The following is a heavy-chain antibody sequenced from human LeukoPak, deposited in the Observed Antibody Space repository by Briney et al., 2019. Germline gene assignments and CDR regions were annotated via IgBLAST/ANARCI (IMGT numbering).Heavy chain of an antibody. CDR2: IHDTGST. V-gene: IGHV4-59*11. Sequence: SETLSLTCSVSGGSLSSHYWSWIRQPPGKGLELIGHIHDTGSTFYNPSLRGRVTISLDTSNNQFSLKLTSMTAADPAVYYFARISSGCSTSSCYLSYCGQGTLGTAS. J-gene: IGHJ4*02. D-gene: IGHD2-2*01. CDR3: ARISSGCSTSSCYLSY. CDR1: GGSLSSHY.